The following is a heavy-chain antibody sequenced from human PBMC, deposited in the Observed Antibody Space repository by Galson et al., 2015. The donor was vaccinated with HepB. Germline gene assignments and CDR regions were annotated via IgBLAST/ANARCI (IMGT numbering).Heavy chain of an antibody. CDR3: ARDDTSGSYYQNWYFAL. J-gene: IGHJ2*01. Sequence: SCKASGYTFTDSYIHWVRQAPGQGLEWMGWIYPNSGGTYSAQKFQGRVTMTRDTSSSTAYLEVTRLTSDDTAVYYCARDDTSGSYYQNWYFALWGRGTLVTVSS. D-gene: IGHD3-22*01. CDR1: GYTFTDSY. CDR2: IYPNSGGT. V-gene: IGHV1-2*02.